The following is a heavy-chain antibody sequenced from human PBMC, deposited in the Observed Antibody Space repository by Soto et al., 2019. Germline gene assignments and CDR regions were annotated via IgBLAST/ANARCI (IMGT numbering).Heavy chain of an antibody. V-gene: IGHV3-7*03. Sequence: PGGSLRLSCAASVFTFSSYWMGLVRQAPGKGLECVSNIKQGGSEKYYVDSVKGRFTISRDNAKNSLYLQMNSLRAEDTAVYYCARNPYRGSYRAFEYWGQGTLVTFSS. CDR2: IKQGGSEK. D-gene: IGHD1-26*01. J-gene: IGHJ4*02. CDR3: ARNPYRGSYRAFEY. CDR1: VFTFSSYW.